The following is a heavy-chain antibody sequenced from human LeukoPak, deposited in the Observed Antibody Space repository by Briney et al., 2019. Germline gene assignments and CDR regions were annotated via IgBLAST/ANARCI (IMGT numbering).Heavy chain of an antibody. V-gene: IGHV3-21*01. CDR1: GFTFSSYS. D-gene: IGHD2-2*01. CDR3: AKAVGVYCSSTSCYVAGMDV. CDR2: ISSSSSYI. Sequence: GGSLRLSCAASGFTFSSYSMNWVRQAPGKGLEWVSSISSSSSYIYYADSVKGRFTISRDNSKNTLYLQMNSLRAEDTAVYYCAKAVGVYCSSTSCYVAGMDVWGQGTTVTVSS. J-gene: IGHJ6*02.